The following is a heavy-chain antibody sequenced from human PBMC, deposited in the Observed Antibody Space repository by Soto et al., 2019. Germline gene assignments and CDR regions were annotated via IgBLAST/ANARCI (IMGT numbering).Heavy chain of an antibody. CDR1: GGTFRSYS. V-gene: IGHV1-69*13. CDR2: IIPIFDIT. D-gene: IGHD3-22*01. Sequence: GASVKVSCKASGGTFRSYSISWVRQAPGQGLEWMGGIIPIFDITNYAQKFQGRVTITADESTSTAYMELSSLGSDDTAVYYCARPDEGGYSSNHHYYYALDVCGQGTTLTVSS. J-gene: IGHJ6*02. CDR3: ARPDEGGYSSNHHYYYALDV.